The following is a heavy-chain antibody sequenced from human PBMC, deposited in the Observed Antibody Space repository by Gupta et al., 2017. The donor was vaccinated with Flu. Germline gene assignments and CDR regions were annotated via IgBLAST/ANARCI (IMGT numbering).Heavy chain of an antibody. CDR1: GFPFSSYA. J-gene: IGHJ4*02. Sequence: EVQLLESGGGLVQPGGSLRLSCAASGFPFSSYAMSWVRQAPGKGLEWVSAISGSGGSTYYADSVKGRFTISRDNSKNTLYLQMNSLRAEDTAVYYCAKARPRGYYDCWSSLRTPVYWCQGTLVTVSS. V-gene: IGHV3-23*01. CDR3: AKARPRGYYDCWSSLRTPVY. D-gene: IGHD3-3*01. CDR2: ISGSGGST.